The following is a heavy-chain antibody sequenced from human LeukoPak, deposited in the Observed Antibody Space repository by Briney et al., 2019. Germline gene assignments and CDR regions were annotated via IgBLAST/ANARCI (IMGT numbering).Heavy chain of an antibody. CDR2: INHSGRT. Sequence: PSETLSLTCAVYGVAFSVCYWSWIRHPPGKGLEWIGEINHSGRTNYNPSLKSRVTISVDTSKNQFSLKLSSVTAADTAVYYCARGLLDRAFDYWGQGTLVTVSS. CDR3: ARGLLDRAFDY. J-gene: IGHJ4*02. CDR1: GVAFSVCY. V-gene: IGHV4-34*01. D-gene: IGHD1-1*01.